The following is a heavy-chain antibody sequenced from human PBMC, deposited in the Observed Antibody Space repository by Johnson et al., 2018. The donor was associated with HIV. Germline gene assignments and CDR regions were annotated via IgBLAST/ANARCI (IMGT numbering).Heavy chain of an antibody. V-gene: IGHV3-30*04. D-gene: IGHD1-26*01. Sequence: QVQLVESGGGVVQPGRSLRLSCAASGFTFSSYAMHWVRQAPGKGLEWVAVISYDGSNKYYTDSVKGRFTISRDTAENLLYLQMHSLRVEDTAVYYCARDDGWEPTGNDAFDIWGQGTMVTVSS. J-gene: IGHJ3*02. CDR3: ARDDGWEPTGNDAFDI. CDR1: GFTFSSYA. CDR2: ISYDGSNK.